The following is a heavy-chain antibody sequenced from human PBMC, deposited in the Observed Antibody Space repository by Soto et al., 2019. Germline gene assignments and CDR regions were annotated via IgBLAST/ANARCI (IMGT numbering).Heavy chain of an antibody. CDR2: IIPIFGTA. CDR1: GGTFSSYA. CDR3: AGTRESYLLQWLVKYYYYGMDV. V-gene: IGHV1-69*13. D-gene: IGHD6-19*01. J-gene: IGHJ6*02. Sequence: SVKVSCKASGGTFSSYAISWVRQAPGQGLEWMGRIIPIFGTANYAQKFQGRVTITADESTSTAYMELSSLRSEDTAVYYCAGTRESYLLQWLVKYYYYGMDVWGQGTTVIVSS.